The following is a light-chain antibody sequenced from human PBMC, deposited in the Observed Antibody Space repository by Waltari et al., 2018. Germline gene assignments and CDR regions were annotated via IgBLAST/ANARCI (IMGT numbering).Light chain of an antibody. CDR2: DVS. CDR1: SSNVGRYNY. CDR3: SSYAGSHTEG. Sequence: QSALTQPRSVSGSPGQSVTISCAGSSSNVGRYNYVSWYQLHPGKAPQLIIYDVSEPPPGVPDRFSGSQSGNNGSLAISGVQAGDEADYYCSSYAGSHTEGFGTGTEITVL. V-gene: IGLV2-11*01. J-gene: IGLJ1*01.